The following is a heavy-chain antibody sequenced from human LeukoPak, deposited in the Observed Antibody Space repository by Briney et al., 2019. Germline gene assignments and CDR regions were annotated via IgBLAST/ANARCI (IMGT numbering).Heavy chain of an antibody. J-gene: IGHJ4*02. V-gene: IGHV3-30*02. CDR1: GFTFSSYG. Sequence: GGSLRLSCAASGFTFSSYGMHWVRQAPGKGLEWVAFIRYDGSNKYYADSVKGRFTISRDNSKNTLYLQMNSLRAEDTAVYYCAKDRPYSGSYYLDYWGQGTLVTVSS. CDR2: IRYDGSNK. CDR3: AKDRPYSGSYYLDY. D-gene: IGHD1-26*01.